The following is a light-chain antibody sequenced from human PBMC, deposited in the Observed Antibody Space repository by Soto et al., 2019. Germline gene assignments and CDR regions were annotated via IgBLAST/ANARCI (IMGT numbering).Light chain of an antibody. V-gene: IGKV3-20*01. Sequence: EIVLTQSPGTLSLSPGERATLSCRGSQSVSSSYLAWYQQKPGQAPRLLIYGASSRATGIPDRFSGSGSGTDFTLTISRLEPEDFAVYYCQQYGSSPKTFGQGAKV. CDR2: GAS. CDR3: QQYGSSPKT. J-gene: IGKJ1*01. CDR1: QSVSSSY.